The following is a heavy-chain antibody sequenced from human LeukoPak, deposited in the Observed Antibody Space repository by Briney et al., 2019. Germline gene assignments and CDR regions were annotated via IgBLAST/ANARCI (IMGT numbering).Heavy chain of an antibody. D-gene: IGHD3-3*01. V-gene: IGHV4-39*07. CDR3: ARASVSGYH. CDR1: GDSISSSSYY. CDR2: IFYSGST. Sequence: SETLSLTCTVSGDSISSSSYYWGWIRQPPGKGLEWIGSIFYSGSTYYNLSLKSRVTISVDTSKNQFSLKLSSVTAADTAVYYCARASVSGYHWGQGTLVTVSS. J-gene: IGHJ5*02.